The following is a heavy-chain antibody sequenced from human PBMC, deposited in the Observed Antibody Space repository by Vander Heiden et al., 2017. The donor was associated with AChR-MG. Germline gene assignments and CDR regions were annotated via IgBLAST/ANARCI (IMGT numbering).Heavy chain of an antibody. CDR2: NNPNSGGT. D-gene: IGHD6-19*01. CDR1: GYTFTGYY. CDR3: ASLIGVAGIADY. V-gene: IGHV1-2*02. J-gene: IGHJ4*02. Sequence: QVQLVPSRAEVPQPGASVTVSCKASGYTFTGYYMHWVRQARGQWIEWMGWNNPNSGGTNDAQKFQGRITMTRETPISKAYMELSRAISYDTAVYYCASLIGVAGIADYWGQGTLVTVSS.